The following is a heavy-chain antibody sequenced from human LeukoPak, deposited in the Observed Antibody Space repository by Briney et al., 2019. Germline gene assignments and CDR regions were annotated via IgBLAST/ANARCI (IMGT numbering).Heavy chain of an antibody. J-gene: IGHJ5*02. CDR1: GFTFTNFW. Sequence: PGGSLRLSCAASGFTFTNFWMHWVRQGPGKGLVWVSRINTDGISTEYVDSVKGRFTVSRDNAKNSLYLQMNSLRAEDTAVYHCARAPLVLQYRWWFDPWGQGTLVTVSS. CDR3: ARAPLVLQYRWWFDP. CDR2: INTDGIST. D-gene: IGHD5-24*01. V-gene: IGHV3-74*01.